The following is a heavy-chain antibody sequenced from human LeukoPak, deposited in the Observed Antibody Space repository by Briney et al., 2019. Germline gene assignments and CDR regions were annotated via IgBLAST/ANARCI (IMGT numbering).Heavy chain of an antibody. CDR3: ARDVGWLQFGYQDAFDI. J-gene: IGHJ3*02. CDR2: IYYSGST. V-gene: IGHV4-59*01. Sequence: SETLSLTCTVSGGSISSYYWSWIRQPPGKGLEWIGYIYYSGSTNYNPSLKSRVTISVDTSKNQFSLKLSSVTAADTAVYYCARDVGWLQFGYQDAFDIWGQGTVVTVSS. D-gene: IGHD5-24*01. CDR1: GGSISSYY.